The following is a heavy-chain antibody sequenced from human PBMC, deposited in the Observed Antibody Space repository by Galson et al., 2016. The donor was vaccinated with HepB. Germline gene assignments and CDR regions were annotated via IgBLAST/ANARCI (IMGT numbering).Heavy chain of an antibody. CDR1: QFTFSSYA. J-gene: IGHJ4*02. CDR2: IRFDGSYT. Sequence: SLRLSCAASQFTFSSYAMHWVRQAPGKGLEWVALIRFDGSYTHHADSVKGRFTISRDNSKNTLYLQMNSLRVEDTAVYYCARDSGGLVGARDYWGQGTLVTVSS. V-gene: IGHV3-33*08. D-gene: IGHD1-26*01. CDR3: ARDSGGLVGARDY.